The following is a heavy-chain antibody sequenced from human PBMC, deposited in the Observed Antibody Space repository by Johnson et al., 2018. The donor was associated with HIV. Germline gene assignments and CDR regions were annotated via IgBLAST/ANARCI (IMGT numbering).Heavy chain of an antibody. CDR2: IGASGGRT. Sequence: VQLVESGGGLVQPGGSLRLSCAASGLTFSNYAMSWVRQGPGKGLEWVSAIGASGGRTFYADSVKGRFTISRDNAKNSLYLQMNSLRAEDTAVYYCAREYSSGYPDAFDIWGQGTMVTVSS. J-gene: IGHJ3*02. CDR3: AREYSSGYPDAFDI. D-gene: IGHD3-22*01. V-gene: IGHV3-23*04. CDR1: GLTFSNYA.